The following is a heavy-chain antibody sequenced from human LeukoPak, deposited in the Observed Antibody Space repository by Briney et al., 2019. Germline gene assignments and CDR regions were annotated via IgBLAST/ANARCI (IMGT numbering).Heavy chain of an antibody. J-gene: IGHJ4*02. CDR3: AKRGSSSWTQFDY. V-gene: IGHV3-23*01. CDR2: ISGGTGGST. Sequence: PGGSLRLSCAASGFTFNDYAINWVRQAPGKGLEWVSVISGGTGGSTYYADSVKGRFTLSRDNSKNTLYLQMNSLRAEDTAVYYCAKRGSSSWTQFDYWGQGTLVTVSS. CDR1: GFTFNDYA. D-gene: IGHD6-13*01.